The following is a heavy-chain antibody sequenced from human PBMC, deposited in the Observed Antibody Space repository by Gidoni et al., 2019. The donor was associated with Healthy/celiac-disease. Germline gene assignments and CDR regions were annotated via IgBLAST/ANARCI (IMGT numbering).Heavy chain of an antibody. CDR3: ARDSPRRITGTTNYYYYYGMDV. Sequence: QVQLQESGPGLVKPSETLSLPCTVSGGSISSYYWSWIRQPPGKGLEWIGYIYYSGSTNYNPSLKSRVPISVDTSKNQFSLKLSSVTAADTAVYYCARDSPRRITGTTNYYYYYGMDVWGQGTTVTVSS. V-gene: IGHV4-59*01. J-gene: IGHJ6*02. CDR1: GGSISSYY. CDR2: IYYSGST. D-gene: IGHD1-20*01.